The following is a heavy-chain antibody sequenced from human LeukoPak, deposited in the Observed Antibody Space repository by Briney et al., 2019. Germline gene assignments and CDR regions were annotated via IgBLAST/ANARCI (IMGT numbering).Heavy chain of an antibody. CDR3: ASAHGSTSEGPFDY. CDR1: GGSFSGYY. CDR2: INHSGST. V-gene: IGHV4-34*01. J-gene: IGHJ4*02. Sequence: KPSETLSLTCAVYGGSFSGYYWSWIRQPPGKGLEWIGEINHSGSTNYNPSLKSRVTISVDTSKNQFSLKLSSVTAADTAVYYCASAHGSTSEGPFDYWGQGTLVTVSS. D-gene: IGHD2-2*01.